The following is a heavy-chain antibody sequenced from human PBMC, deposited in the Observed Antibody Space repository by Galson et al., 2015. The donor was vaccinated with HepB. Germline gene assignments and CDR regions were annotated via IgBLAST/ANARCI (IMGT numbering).Heavy chain of an antibody. Sequence: SLRLSCAASKFTFSGFGMHWVRQAPGKGLEWVALISYDGTNKYYGESVKGRFTISRDNSKNMVHLQMNGLRAEDTAVYYCAKDFSSGWYYFDQWGQGTLVTVSS. J-gene: IGHJ4*02. D-gene: IGHD6-19*01. V-gene: IGHV3-30*18. CDR1: KFTFSGFG. CDR2: ISYDGTNK. CDR3: AKDFSSGWYYFDQ.